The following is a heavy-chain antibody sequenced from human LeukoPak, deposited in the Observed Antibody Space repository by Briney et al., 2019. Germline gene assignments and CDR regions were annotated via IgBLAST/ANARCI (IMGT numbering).Heavy chain of an antibody. CDR2: ISGSGGST. V-gene: IGHV3-23*01. J-gene: IGHJ4*02. D-gene: IGHD1-26*01. CDR1: GFTFSSYA. CDR3: AKQRGSGSYYYFDY. Sequence: GGSLRLSCAASGFTFSSYAMSWVRQAPGKGLGWVSAISGSGGSTYYANSVKGRFTISRDNSKNTLYLQMNSLRAEDTAVYYCAKQRGSGSYYYFDYWGQGTLVTVSS.